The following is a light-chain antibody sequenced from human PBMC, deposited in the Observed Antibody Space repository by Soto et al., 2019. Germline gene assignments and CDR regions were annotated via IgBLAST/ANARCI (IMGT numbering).Light chain of an antibody. CDR1: SSNIGSNY. V-gene: IGLV1-47*01. Sequence: QSVLNQPPSASGTPGQRVTTSCSGSSSNIGSNYVYWYQQLPGTAPKLLIYRNNQRPSGVPDRFSGSKSGTSASLTISGLRSEDEADYYCAAWDDSLSGQVFGTGTKVTVL. CDR2: RNN. J-gene: IGLJ1*01. CDR3: AAWDDSLSGQV.